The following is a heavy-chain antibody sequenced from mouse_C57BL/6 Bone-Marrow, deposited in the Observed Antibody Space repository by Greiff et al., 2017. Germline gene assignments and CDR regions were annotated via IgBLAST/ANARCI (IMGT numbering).Heavy chain of an antibody. J-gene: IGHJ3*01. CDR2: ISNGGGST. V-gene: IGHV5-12*01. Sequence: EVMLVESGGGLVQPGGSLKLSCAASGFTFSDYYMYWVRQTPEKRLEWVAYISNGGGSTYYPDTVKGRFTISRDNAKNTLYLQMSRLKSEDTAMYYCARPYGSWFAYWGQGTLVTVSA. D-gene: IGHD1-1*01. CDR3: ARPYGSWFAY. CDR1: GFTFSDYY.